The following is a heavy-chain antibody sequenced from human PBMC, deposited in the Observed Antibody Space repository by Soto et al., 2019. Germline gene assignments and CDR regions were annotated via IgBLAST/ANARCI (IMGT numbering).Heavy chain of an antibody. CDR1: GFSLSTSGVG. D-gene: IGHD3-3*01. Sequence: QITLKESGPTLVKTTQTLTLTCPFSGFSLSTSGVGVGWIRQPPGKALEGLARIYWADDKRYSPTLKSRLKINKDTSKNQVVITMTNMVPVDTATDYCAHICTIFGGVSLEYWGQGTLVTVSS. CDR3: AHICTIFGGVSLEY. V-gene: IGHV2-5*02. CDR2: IYWADDK. J-gene: IGHJ4*02.